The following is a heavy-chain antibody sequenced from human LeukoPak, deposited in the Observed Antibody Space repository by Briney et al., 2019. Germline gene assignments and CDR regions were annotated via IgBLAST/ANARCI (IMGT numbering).Heavy chain of an antibody. Sequence: PSETLSLTCTVSGGSISSYYWSWIRQPPGKGLEWIGYIYYSGSTNYNPSLKSRVTISVDTSKNQFSLKLSSVTAADTAVYYCARGADYDRTETFDYWGQGTQVTVSS. CDR3: ARGADYDRTETFDY. CDR1: GGSISSYY. D-gene: IGHD4-17*01. CDR2: IYYSGST. V-gene: IGHV4-59*01. J-gene: IGHJ4*02.